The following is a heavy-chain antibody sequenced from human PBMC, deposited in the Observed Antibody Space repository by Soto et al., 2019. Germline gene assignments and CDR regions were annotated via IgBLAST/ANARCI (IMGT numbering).Heavy chain of an antibody. D-gene: IGHD6-13*01. CDR3: ARDNSRYHFSMDV. J-gene: IGHJ6*02. Sequence: RGESLKISCEASGYSYTTYWISWVRQMPGKGLEWMGRIDPTDSYTTYSPSFPGDVAISVDKSINTAYLQWTSLKASDTAIYYCARDNSRYHFSMDVWGQGTTVTVSS. CDR2: IDPTDSYT. CDR1: GYSYTTYW. V-gene: IGHV5-10-1*01.